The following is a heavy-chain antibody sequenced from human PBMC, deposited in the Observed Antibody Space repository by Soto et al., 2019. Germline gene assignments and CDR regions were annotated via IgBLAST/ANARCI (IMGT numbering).Heavy chain of an antibody. J-gene: IGHJ5*02. Sequence: ASVKVSCKASGYTFTRYSINWVRQAPGQGLEWVGWISNYNGDTKYAQKFQGRVTLTTDTSTTTTYMDLRSLTSDDTAVYFCARGDSTGSPTGWFDPWGQGTLVTAPQ. CDR3: ARGDSTGSPTGWFDP. V-gene: IGHV1-18*04. CDR1: GYTFTRYS. D-gene: IGHD6-19*01. CDR2: ISNYNGDT.